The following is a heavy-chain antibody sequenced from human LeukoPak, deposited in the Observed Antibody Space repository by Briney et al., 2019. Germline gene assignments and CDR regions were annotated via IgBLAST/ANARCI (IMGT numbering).Heavy chain of an antibody. CDR2: ISSSSSYI. V-gene: IGHV3-21*01. Sequence: GGSLRLSCAASGFTFSSYSMNWVRQAPGKGLEWVSSISSSSSYIYYADSVKGRFTISRDNAKNSLYLQMNSLRAEDTAVYYCAKDEMGEQWLAPAGWGQGTLVTVSS. CDR1: GFTFSSYS. CDR3: AKDEMGEQWLAPAG. D-gene: IGHD6-19*01. J-gene: IGHJ4*02.